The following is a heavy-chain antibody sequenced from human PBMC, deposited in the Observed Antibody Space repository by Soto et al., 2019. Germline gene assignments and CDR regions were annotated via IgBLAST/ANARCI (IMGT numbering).Heavy chain of an antibody. CDR1: GFTFSSYA. CDR2: ISGSGGST. CDR3: AGSIAAAGTFGPQGY. D-gene: IGHD6-13*01. Sequence: SLRLSCAASGFTFSSYAMSWVRQAPGKGLEWVSAISGSGGSTYYADSVKGRFTISRDNSKNTLYLQMNSLRAEDTAVYYCAGSIAAAGTFGPQGYWGQGTLVTVS. J-gene: IGHJ4*02. V-gene: IGHV3-23*01.